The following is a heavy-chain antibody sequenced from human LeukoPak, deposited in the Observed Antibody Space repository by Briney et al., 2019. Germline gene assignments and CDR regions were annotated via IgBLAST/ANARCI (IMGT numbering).Heavy chain of an antibody. D-gene: IGHD1-26*01. J-gene: IGHJ4*02. V-gene: IGHV3-15*01. CDR2: IKSKTDGGTT. Sequence: GGSLRLSCAASGFTFSNAWMSWVRQAPGKGLEWVGCIKSKTDGGTTDYAAPVKGRFTISRDDSKNTLYLQMNSLKTEDTAVYYCTTATGSYGPFLFDYWGQGTLVTVSS. CDR1: GFTFSNAW. CDR3: TTATGSYGPFLFDY.